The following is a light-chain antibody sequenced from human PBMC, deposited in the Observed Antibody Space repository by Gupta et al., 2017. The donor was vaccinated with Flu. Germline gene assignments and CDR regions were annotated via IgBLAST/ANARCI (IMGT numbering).Light chain of an antibody. V-gene: IGLV3-1*01. CDR1: DLGKKY. CDR2: QDD. CDR3: QVWDSSTVV. Sequence: SPGQTASITCSGYDLGKKYVGWYRRKPGHSPGLGIYQDDKRPSGIPERYSGSNSGNTATLTISGTQAADEADYFCQVWDSSTVVFGGGTKLTVL. J-gene: IGLJ2*01.